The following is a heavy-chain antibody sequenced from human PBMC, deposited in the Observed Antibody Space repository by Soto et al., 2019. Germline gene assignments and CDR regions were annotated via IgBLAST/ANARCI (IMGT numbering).Heavy chain of an antibody. Sequence: QVQLQQSGPGLLKPSETLSLTCTVSGGSISSPSYNWGWVRQPPGKGPEWIGSFFYGGRTHYSPSLESRLPISVDTARSQVSLILPSVTAADTAVYYCATVASTHFDSWGQGALVVVSS. J-gene: IGHJ4*02. D-gene: IGHD1-1*01. CDR2: FFYGGRT. CDR1: GGSISSPSYN. V-gene: IGHV4-39*01. CDR3: ATVASTHFDS.